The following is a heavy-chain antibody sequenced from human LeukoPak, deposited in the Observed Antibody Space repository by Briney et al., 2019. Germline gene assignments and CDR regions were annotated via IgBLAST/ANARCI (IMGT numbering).Heavy chain of an antibody. CDR1: GFTFSSYA. Sequence: PGRSLRLSCAASGFTFSSYAMHWVRQAPGKGLEWVAVISYDGSNKYYADSVKGRFTISRDNSKNTLYLQMNSLRAEDTAVYYCARDPSGGSSFYYYGMDVWGEETTVTVSS. D-gene: IGHD6-6*01. CDR3: ARDPSGGSSFYYYGMDV. J-gene: IGHJ6*04. V-gene: IGHV3-30-3*01. CDR2: ISYDGSNK.